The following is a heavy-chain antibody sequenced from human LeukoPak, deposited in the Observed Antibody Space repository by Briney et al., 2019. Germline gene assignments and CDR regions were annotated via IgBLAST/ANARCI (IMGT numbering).Heavy chain of an antibody. J-gene: IGHJ4*02. V-gene: IGHV1-8*01. Sequence: ASVNVSCKASGYTVTSYDFNWVRQATGQRPEWMGWMSPNSGDTGYAQKFQDRVTMTRNTSISTAYMELSSLRSDDTAVYYCARGPPNWGYDYWGPGTLVTVSS. D-gene: IGHD7-27*01. CDR1: GYTVTSYD. CDR3: ARGPPNWGYDY. CDR2: MSPNSGDT.